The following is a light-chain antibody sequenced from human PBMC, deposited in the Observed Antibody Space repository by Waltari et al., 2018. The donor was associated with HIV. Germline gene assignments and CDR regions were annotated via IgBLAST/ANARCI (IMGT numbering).Light chain of an antibody. CDR2: DVS. V-gene: IGLV2-18*02. CDR3: SSLTTSITVV. CDR1: SSDVGNYNE. Sequence: SALTQPPSVSGSLGQSVTISCTGTSSDVGNYNEVSWYQQSPGTAPKLMIYDVSNRPAWVPDRFSGSKSGNTASLAISGLQAEDEADYYCSSLTTSITVVFGGGTKLTVL. J-gene: IGLJ2*01.